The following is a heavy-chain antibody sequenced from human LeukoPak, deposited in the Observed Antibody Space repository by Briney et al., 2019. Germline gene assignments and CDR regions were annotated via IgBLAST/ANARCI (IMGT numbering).Heavy chain of an antibody. CDR2: IKQDGSEK. D-gene: IGHD3-3*01. J-gene: IGHJ4*02. V-gene: IGHV3-7*01. CDR1: GFSFTKYW. Sequence: GGSLRLSCAASGFSFTKYWMTWVRQAPGKGLEWVANIKQDGSEKYYVDSVKGRFTISRDNAKNSLYLQMNSLRAEDTAVYYCARVVGVRYDFWSGYYTGYFDYWGQGTLVTVSS. CDR3: ARVVGVRYDFWSGYYTGYFDY.